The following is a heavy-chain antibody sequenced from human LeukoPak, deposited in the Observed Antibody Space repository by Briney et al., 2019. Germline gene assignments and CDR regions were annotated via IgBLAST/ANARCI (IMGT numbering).Heavy chain of an antibody. Sequence: GGSLRLSCAASGFTFSNAWMSWVRQAPGKGLEWVGRIKSKTDGGTTDYAAPVKGRFTISRDDSKNTLYLQMNSLKTEDTAVYCCTTGGGYDEYYYGMDVWGQGTTVTVSS. J-gene: IGHJ6*02. CDR2: IKSKTDGGTT. D-gene: IGHD5-12*01. CDR1: GFTFSNAW. V-gene: IGHV3-15*01. CDR3: TTGGGYDEYYYGMDV.